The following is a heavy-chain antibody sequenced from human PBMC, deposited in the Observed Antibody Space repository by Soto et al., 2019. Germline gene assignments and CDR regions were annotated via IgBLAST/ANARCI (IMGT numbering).Heavy chain of an antibody. J-gene: IGHJ4*02. D-gene: IGHD6-13*01. CDR2: IYYSGST. CDR1: GGSVSSGSYY. CDR3: ARTVPYSSSWFDY. V-gene: IGHV4-61*01. Sequence: QVPLQESGPGLVKPSETLSLTCTVSGGSVSSGSYYWSWIRQPPGKGLEWIGYIYYSGSTNYNPSLKSRVTISVDTSKNQFSLKLSSVTAADTAVYYCARTVPYSSSWFDYWGQGTLVTVSS.